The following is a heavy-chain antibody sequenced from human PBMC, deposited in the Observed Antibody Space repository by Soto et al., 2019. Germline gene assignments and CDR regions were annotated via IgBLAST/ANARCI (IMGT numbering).Heavy chain of an antibody. V-gene: IGHV4-31*03. D-gene: IGHD4-17*01. CDR2: IYYSGTK. Sequence: QVQLQESGPGLVKPSQTLSLTCTVSGDSINNGDCYWSWLRQLPGKGLEWIGSIYYSGTKYYNPSLKSRVSMSVDTSKNQSSLILTSVTAADTAVYYCAREKEDDSGEYKAFDIWGQGTVVTVSS. CDR3: AREKEDDSGEYKAFDI. CDR1: GDSINNGDCY. J-gene: IGHJ3*02.